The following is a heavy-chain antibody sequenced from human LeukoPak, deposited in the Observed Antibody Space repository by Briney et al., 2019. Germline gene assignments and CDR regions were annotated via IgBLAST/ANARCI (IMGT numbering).Heavy chain of an antibody. J-gene: IGHJ4*02. CDR3: ARDKYQLPYEIDY. D-gene: IGHD2-2*01. Sequence: SVKVSCKASGGTFSSYAISWVRQAPGQGLEWMGGIIPIFGTANYAQKFQGRVTITADESTSTAYMELSSLRSEDTAVYYCARDKYQLPYEIDYWGQGTLVTVSS. V-gene: IGHV1-69*01. CDR2: IIPIFGTA. CDR1: GGTFSSYA.